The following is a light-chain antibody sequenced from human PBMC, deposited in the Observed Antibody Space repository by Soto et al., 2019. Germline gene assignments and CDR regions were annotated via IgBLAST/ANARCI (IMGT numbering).Light chain of an antibody. Sequence: AIQMTQSPSSLSASVGDRVTITCRASQGIRNDLGGYQQKPGKAPKLLIYAASILQSGVPPRFSGSGSGTGFTLTISSLQPEDVATYDCLQDYNSRRTVGQGTKVEIK. CDR1: QGIRND. CDR3: LQDYNSRRT. V-gene: IGKV1-6*01. CDR2: AAS. J-gene: IGKJ1*01.